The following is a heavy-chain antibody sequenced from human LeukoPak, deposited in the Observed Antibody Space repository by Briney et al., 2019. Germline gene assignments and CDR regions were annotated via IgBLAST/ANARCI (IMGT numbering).Heavy chain of an antibody. CDR3: ALCSAWPYRCDY. CDR1: GGSFTGYY. D-gene: IGHD6-19*01. V-gene: IGHV4-34*01. Sequence: PSETLSLTCAVYGGSFTGYYWSWIRQPPGKGLEWIGEINHSGSTNYNPSLKSRVTISVDTSKNQFSLKLSSVTAADTAVYYCALCSAWPYRCDYWGQGTLVTVSS. CDR2: INHSGST. J-gene: IGHJ4*02.